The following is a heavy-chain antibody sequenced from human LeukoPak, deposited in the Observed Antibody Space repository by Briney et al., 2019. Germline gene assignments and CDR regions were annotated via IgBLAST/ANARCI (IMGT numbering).Heavy chain of an antibody. J-gene: IGHJ3*02. CDR3: ARDLQSGAFDI. V-gene: IGHV3-33*01. D-gene: IGHD3-3*01. Sequence: GGSLRLSCAASGFTFSSYGMHWVRQAPGKGLEWVAVIWYDGSNKYYADSVKGRFTISRDNSKNALYLQMNSLRAEDTAVYYCARDLQSGAFDIWGQGTMVTVSS. CDR1: GFTFSSYG. CDR2: IWYDGSNK.